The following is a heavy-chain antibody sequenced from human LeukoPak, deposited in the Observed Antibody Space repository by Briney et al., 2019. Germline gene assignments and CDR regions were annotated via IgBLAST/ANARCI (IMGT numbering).Heavy chain of an antibody. D-gene: IGHD3-10*01. Sequence: PGGSLRLSCAASEFTFGDYDMSWVRQTLGKGLEWVSSISGDGLGTWYADSVRGRFTISRDKPRNTLYQQLNSLRVDDTAVYYCAKGPNFGSWRALDYWGQGSLVTVSS. V-gene: IGHV3-23*01. CDR3: AKGPNFGSWRALDY. CDR1: EFTFGDYD. J-gene: IGHJ4*02. CDR2: ISGDGLGT.